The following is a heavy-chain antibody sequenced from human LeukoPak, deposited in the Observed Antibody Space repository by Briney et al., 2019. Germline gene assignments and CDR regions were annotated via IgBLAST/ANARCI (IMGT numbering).Heavy chain of an antibody. CDR1: GGSFSGYY. V-gene: IGHV4-34*01. CDR3: ARKKLQDYDYVWGSYRYRGPFDY. CDR2: INHSGST. Sequence: PSETLSLTCAVYGGSFSGYYWSWIRQPPGKGLEWIGEINHSGSTNYNPSLKSRVTISVDTSKNQFSLKLSSVTAAGTAVYYCARKKLQDYDYVWGSYRYRGPFDYWGQGTLVTVSS. D-gene: IGHD3-16*02. J-gene: IGHJ4*02.